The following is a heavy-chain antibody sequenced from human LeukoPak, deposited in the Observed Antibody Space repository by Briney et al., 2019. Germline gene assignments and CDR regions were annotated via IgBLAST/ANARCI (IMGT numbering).Heavy chain of an antibody. CDR1: GYTFTSYG. D-gene: IGHD2-2*01. Sequence: ASVKVSCKASGYTFTSYGISWVRQAPGQGLEWMGWINPNSGGTNYAQKFQGRVTMTRDTSISTAYMELSRLRSDDTAVYYCARGSPVVIPAAIFNNWFDPWGQGTLVTVSS. CDR2: INPNSGGT. V-gene: IGHV1-2*02. J-gene: IGHJ5*02. CDR3: ARGSPVVIPAAIFNNWFDP.